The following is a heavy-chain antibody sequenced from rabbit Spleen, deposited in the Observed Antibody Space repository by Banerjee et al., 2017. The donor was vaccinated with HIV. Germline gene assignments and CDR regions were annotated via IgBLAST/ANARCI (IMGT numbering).Heavy chain of an antibody. CDR2: INASTGKA. Sequence: QQQLVESGGGLVKPGASLTLTCRASGFSFGDVDVMCWVRQAPGKGLEWIACINASTGKAVYATWASGRFTISRRSSTTVTLQMTSLTVADTATYLCAKDLAGAIGWNFGLWGQGTLVTVS. V-gene: IGHV1S45*01. D-gene: IGHD4-1*01. J-gene: IGHJ3*01. CDR1: GFSFGDVDV. CDR3: AKDLAGAIGWNFGL.